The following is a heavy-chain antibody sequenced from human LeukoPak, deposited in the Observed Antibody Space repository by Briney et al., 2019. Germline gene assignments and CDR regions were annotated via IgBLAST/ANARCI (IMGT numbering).Heavy chain of an antibody. CDR2: ISAYNGNT. CDR1: GYTFTSYG. Sequence: ASVKVSFKASGYTFTSYGISWVRQAPGQGLEWMGWISAYNGNTNYAQKLQGRVTMTTDTSTSTAYMELRSLRSDDTAVYYCARDLSYGDYPDYWGQGTLVTVSS. V-gene: IGHV1-18*01. J-gene: IGHJ4*02. CDR3: ARDLSYGDYPDY. D-gene: IGHD4-17*01.